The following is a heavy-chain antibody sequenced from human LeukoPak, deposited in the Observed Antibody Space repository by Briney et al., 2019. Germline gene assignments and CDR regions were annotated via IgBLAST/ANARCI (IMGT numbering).Heavy chain of an antibody. J-gene: IGHJ4*02. CDR2: IKRDGITI. CDR3: LRDLNWSLNQ. D-gene: IGHD1-20*01. Sequence: PGGSLRLSCAASGFTFSNYMMHWVSQAPGKGLVWVSRIKRDGITITYADSVKGRFTISRDNAKNTLYLQMNSLRAEDTAVYYCLRDLNWSLNQWGQGTLVTVSS. V-gene: IGHV3-74*01. CDR1: GFTFSNYM.